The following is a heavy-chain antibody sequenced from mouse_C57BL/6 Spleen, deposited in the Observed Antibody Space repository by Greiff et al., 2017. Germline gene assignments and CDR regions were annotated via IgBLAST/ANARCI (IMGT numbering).Heavy chain of an antibody. CDR1: GYTFTSYW. CDR3: ARLEVTTFYYFDY. CDR2: IDPSDSYT. Sequence: QVQLQQPGAELVMPGASVKLSCKASGYTFTSYWMHWVQQRPGQGLEWIGEIDPSDSYTNYNQKFKGKSTLTVDKSSSTAYMQLSSLTSEDSAVYYCARLEVTTFYYFDYWGQGTTLTVSS. J-gene: IGHJ2*01. V-gene: IGHV1-69*01. D-gene: IGHD2-2*01.